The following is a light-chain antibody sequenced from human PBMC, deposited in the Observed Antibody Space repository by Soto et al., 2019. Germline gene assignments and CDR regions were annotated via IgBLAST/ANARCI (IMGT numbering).Light chain of an antibody. CDR2: ANS. J-gene: IGLJ3*02. Sequence: QPVLTQPPSVSVAPGQRVTISCTGSSSNIGAGYDVQWYQQLPGTAPRLLIHANSNRPSGVPDRLSGSKSGTSGSLAITGLQAEDEGDYYCQSYDNSLSGLVVGGGTKLTV. V-gene: IGLV1-40*01. CDR1: SSNIGAGYD. CDR3: QSYDNSLSGLV.